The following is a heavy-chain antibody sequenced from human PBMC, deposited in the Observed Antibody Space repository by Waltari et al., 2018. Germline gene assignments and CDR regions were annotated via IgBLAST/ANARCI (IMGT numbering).Heavy chain of an antibody. Sequence: EVQLVESGGGLVQPGGSLRLSCAASGFTFSSYSMNWVRQAPGKGVEWVSYISSSSSTIYYADSVKGRFTISRDNAKNSLYLQMNSLRAEDTAVYYCARGPKTYYFDYWGQGTLVTVSS. CDR2: ISSSSSTI. CDR3: ARGPKTYYFDY. V-gene: IGHV3-48*04. J-gene: IGHJ4*02. CDR1: GFTFSSYS.